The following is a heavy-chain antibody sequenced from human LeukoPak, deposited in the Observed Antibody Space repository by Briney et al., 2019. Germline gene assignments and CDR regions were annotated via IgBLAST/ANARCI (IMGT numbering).Heavy chain of an antibody. CDR1: GGSLSSYY. J-gene: IGHJ1*01. CDR2: IYYTGST. Sequence: PSETLSLTCTVSGGSLSSYYWTWIRQPPGKGLEWIGYIYYTGSTSYNPSLKSRVTISVDTSKNQFSLKLSSVTAADTAVYYCASGRYYYGSGSHWGQGTLVTVSS. V-gene: IGHV4-59*01. CDR3: ASGRYYYGSGSH. D-gene: IGHD3-10*01.